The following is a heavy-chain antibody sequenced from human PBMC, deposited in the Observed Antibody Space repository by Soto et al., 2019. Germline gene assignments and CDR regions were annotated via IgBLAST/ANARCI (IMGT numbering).Heavy chain of an antibody. CDR3: ARVGTYYDFWSGYYPEYYYYYYGMDV. Sequence: GPMRLSCAASGFTFSSYGMHWVRQAPGKGLEWVAVIWYDGSNKYYADSVKGRFTISRDNSKNTLYLQMNSLRAEDTAVYYCARVGTYYDFWSGYYPEYYYYYYGMDVWGQGTTVTVSS. D-gene: IGHD3-3*01. J-gene: IGHJ6*02. V-gene: IGHV3-33*01. CDR1: GFTFSSYG. CDR2: IWYDGSNK.